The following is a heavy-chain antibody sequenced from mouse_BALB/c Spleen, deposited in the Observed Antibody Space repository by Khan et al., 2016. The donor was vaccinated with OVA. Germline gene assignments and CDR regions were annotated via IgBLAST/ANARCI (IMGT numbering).Heavy chain of an antibody. CDR3: APAGTGDYFDY. CDR2: IDPANDNS. D-gene: IGHD4-1*01. CDR1: GVNIKDTH. Sequence: VQLQQPGAELVKPGASVKLSCTASGVNIKDTHMHWVKQRPEQGLEWIGRIDPANDNSKYDPRFQGKATITADTSSNTAYLHLSSLTSEDTAVYYCAPAGTGDYFDYWGQGTTLTVSS. V-gene: IGHV14-3*02. J-gene: IGHJ2*01.